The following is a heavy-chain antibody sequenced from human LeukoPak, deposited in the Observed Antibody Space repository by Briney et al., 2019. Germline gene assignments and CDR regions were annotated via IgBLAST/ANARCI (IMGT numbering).Heavy chain of an antibody. D-gene: IGHD1-26*01. CDR3: ARGGELLFGFDY. CDR2: IYYSGST. V-gene: IGHV4-39*01. CDR1: GRSISSSSYY. Sequence: SETLSLTCTVAGRSISSSSYYWGWIRQPPGKGLEWIGSIYYSGSTYYKPSLKSRVTLSVDTSKNQFSLKLSSVTAVDTAVYYCARGGELLFGFDYWGQGTLVTVSS. J-gene: IGHJ4*02.